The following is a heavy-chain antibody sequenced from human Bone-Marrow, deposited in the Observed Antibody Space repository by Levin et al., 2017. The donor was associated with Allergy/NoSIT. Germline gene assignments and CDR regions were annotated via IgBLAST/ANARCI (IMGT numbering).Heavy chain of an antibody. J-gene: IGHJ4*01. D-gene: IGHD3-10*01. CDR2: LYYGGDS. CDR1: GGSISVSDHY. CDR3: AKRQLVPTYYFDF. Sequence: SETLSLTCIVSGGSISVSDHYWGWIRQPPGKRLEWIGSLYYGGDSYYNPSLKSRVSMSADTSKNHFYLNLTSVTAADTAVYFCAKRQLVPTYYFDFWGHGLLVTVSS. V-gene: IGHV4-39*02.